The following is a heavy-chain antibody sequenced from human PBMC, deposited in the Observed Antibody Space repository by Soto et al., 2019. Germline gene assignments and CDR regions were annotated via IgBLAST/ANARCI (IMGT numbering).Heavy chain of an antibody. CDR2: IYPGESHT. CDR3: ARVGHSAARLDF. V-gene: IGHV5-51*01. J-gene: IGHJ4*02. Sequence: HGESLKISCKGSGYSFTDYWIGWVRQVPGKGLEWLGIIYPGESHTRYGPSFQGQVTISADKSINIAYLQWSSLKASDTAIYYCARVGHSAARLDFWGPGTLVTVPQ. D-gene: IGHD6-6*01. CDR1: GYSFTDYW.